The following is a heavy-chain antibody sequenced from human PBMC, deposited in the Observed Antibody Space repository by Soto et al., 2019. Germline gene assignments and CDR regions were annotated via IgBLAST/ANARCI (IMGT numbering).Heavy chain of an antibody. J-gene: IGHJ5*01. CDR1: GGSIRTYY. CDR2: ISYRGGT. V-gene: IGHV4-59*01. CDR3: ARVTGDCDSDCYHVYLAF. Sequence: PSETLSLTCTVSGGSIRTYYWSWIRQPPGRGLEWIGYISYRGGTSYNPSLKRRVTISVDTSKNQSSLKLNSVTAADTAVYYCARVTGDCDSDCYHVYLAFWGQGTLVTVSS. D-gene: IGHD2-21*02.